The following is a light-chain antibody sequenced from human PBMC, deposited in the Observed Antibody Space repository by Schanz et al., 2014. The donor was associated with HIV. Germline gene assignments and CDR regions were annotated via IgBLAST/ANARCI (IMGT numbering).Light chain of an antibody. CDR1: NSDIGGHDY. Sequence: QSALTQPATVSGSPGQSITVSCTGTNSDIGGHDYVSWYQQHPDKAPKLMIYDVSNRPSGVSSRFSGSKSGNTASLTISGLQAEDEADYYCCSYTTTSTYVFGAGTKLTVL. V-gene: IGLV2-14*03. J-gene: IGLJ1*01. CDR3: CSYTTTSTYV. CDR2: DVS.